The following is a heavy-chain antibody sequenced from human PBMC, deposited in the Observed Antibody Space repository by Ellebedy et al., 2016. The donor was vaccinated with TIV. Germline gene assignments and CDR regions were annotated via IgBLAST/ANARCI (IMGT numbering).Heavy chain of an antibody. V-gene: IGHV1-8*03. J-gene: IGHJ5*02. Sequence: ASVKVSCKASGYTFTNYDINWVRQASGQGLEWMGWMSPNSGNTGYAQKFQGRVTITRDTSISTAYMELSGLRSEDTAVYYCARDYGGNSGWFDPWGQGTLVTVSS. CDR2: MSPNSGNT. CDR1: GYTFTNYD. D-gene: IGHD4-23*01. CDR3: ARDYGGNSGWFDP.